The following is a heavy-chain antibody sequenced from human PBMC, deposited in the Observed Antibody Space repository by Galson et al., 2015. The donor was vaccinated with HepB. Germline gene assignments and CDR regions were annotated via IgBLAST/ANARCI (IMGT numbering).Heavy chain of an antibody. Sequence: SLRLSCAASGFTFTSSGMSWVRQAPGKGLEWVATVNGNGIFTYHADSVKGRFTVSKDISKNTVYLQMNSLRGEDTALYYCAKDDPLVSFYAYWGPGALVTVSS. D-gene: IGHD2/OR15-2a*01. CDR3: AKDDPLVSFYAY. V-gene: IGHV3-23*01. J-gene: IGHJ4*02. CDR1: GFTFTSSG. CDR2: VNGNGIFT.